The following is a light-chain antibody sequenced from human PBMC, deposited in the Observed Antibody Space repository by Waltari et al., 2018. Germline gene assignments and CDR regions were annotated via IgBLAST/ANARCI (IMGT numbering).Light chain of an antibody. J-gene: IGLJ1*01. CDR1: KMASKR. CDR3: QVWDGSSDHYV. V-gene: IGLV3-21*03. Sequence: SYVLTQPPSVSLAPRMTDRITRWGNKMASKRLHWYQQSPGQAPVLVVNDDYDRPSGIPGRFSGSKTGNTAALTISGVEAGDEADYSCQVWDGSSDHYVFGTGTKFTVL. CDR2: DDY.